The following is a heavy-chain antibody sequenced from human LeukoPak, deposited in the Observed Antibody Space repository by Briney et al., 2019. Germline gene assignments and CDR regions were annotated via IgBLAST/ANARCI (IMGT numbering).Heavy chain of an antibody. CDR2: INHSGST. D-gene: IGHD5-24*01. J-gene: IGHJ3*02. CDR1: GGSFSGYY. CDR3: ARHGRDGYMGNAFDI. V-gene: IGHV4-34*01. Sequence: PSETLSLTCAVYGGSFSGYYWSWIRQPPGKGLEWIGEINHSGSTNYNPSLKSRVTISVDTSKNQFSLKLSSVTAADTAVYYCARHGRDGYMGNAFDIWGQGTMVTVSS.